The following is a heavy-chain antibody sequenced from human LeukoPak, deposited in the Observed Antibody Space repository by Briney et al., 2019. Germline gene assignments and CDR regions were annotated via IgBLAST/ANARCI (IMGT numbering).Heavy chain of an antibody. CDR2: ISSSSSYI. CDR1: GFTFSSYS. J-gene: IGHJ4*02. Sequence: KPGGSLRLSCAASGFTFSSYSMNWVRQAPGKGLEWVSSISSSSSYIYYADSVKGRFTISRDNAKNSMYLQMNRLTAEDTAVYYCARAGHYGAYFDHWGQGTLVTVSS. D-gene: IGHD4-17*01. CDR3: ARAGHYGAYFDH. V-gene: IGHV3-21*01.